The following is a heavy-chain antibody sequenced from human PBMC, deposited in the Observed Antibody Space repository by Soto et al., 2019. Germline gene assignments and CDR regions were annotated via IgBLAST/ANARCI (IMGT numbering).Heavy chain of an antibody. J-gene: IGHJ1*01. Sequence: QVQLVQSGAEVKRPGSSVKVSCTASRGTFNTYAVHWVRQAPGQGLEWMGGIIPSFGTPNYAQRFQGRVIITADESTSTAYMELISLRSEDTAIFFCATSHYYENTGYYYFNHWGQGTLVTVS. CDR2: IIPSFGTP. CDR3: ATSHYYENTGYYYFNH. V-gene: IGHV1-69*01. D-gene: IGHD3-22*01. CDR1: RGTFNTYA.